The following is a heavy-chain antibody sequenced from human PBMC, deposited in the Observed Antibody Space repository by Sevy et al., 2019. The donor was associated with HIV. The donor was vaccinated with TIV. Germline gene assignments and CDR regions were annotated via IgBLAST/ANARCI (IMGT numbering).Heavy chain of an antibody. D-gene: IGHD3-22*01. Sequence: GGSLRLSCAASGFTFSSYWMTWVRQAPGKGLEWVANIKQDMSEKYYADSVNGRFTISRDNARNSLYLQMESLRAEDTAMYYCARAQQVTMLVVIGGLYFDFWGQGTLVTVSS. J-gene: IGHJ4*02. CDR3: ARAQQVTMLVVIGGLYFDF. V-gene: IGHV3-7*01. CDR2: IKQDMSEK. CDR1: GFTFSSYW.